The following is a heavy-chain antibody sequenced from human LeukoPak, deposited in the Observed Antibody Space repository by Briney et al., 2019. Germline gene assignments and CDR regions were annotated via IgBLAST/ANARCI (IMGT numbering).Heavy chain of an antibody. CDR3: ARDRGRLVVTMVRGVIIGSGLNWFDP. J-gene: IGHJ5*02. D-gene: IGHD3-10*01. CDR1: GGSFSGYY. CDR2: INHSGST. V-gene: IGHV4-34*01. Sequence: SETLSLTCAVYGGSFSGYYWSWIRQPPGKGLEWIGEINHSGSTNYNPSLKSRVTISVDKSKNQFSLKLSSVTAADTAVYYCARDRGRLVVTMVRGVIIGSGLNWFDPWGQGTLVTVSS.